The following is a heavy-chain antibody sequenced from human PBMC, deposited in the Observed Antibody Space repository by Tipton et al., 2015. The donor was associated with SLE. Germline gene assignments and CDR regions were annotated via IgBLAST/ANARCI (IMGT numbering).Heavy chain of an antibody. V-gene: IGHV3-74*01. J-gene: IGHJ4*02. CDR2: INSDGSST. CDR1: GFTFSSYW. CDR3: AKDITRISQYYDSSGYFDY. D-gene: IGHD3-22*01. Sequence: SLRLSCAASGFTFSSYWMHWVRQAPGKGLVWVSRINSDGSSTSYADSVKGRFTISRDNAKNSLYLQMNSLRAEDTALYYCAKDITRISQYYDSSGYFDYWGQGTLVTVSS.